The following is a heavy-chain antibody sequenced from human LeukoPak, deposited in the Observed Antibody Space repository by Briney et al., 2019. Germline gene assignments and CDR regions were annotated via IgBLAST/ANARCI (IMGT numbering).Heavy chain of an antibody. CDR3: ARSYYDILTGYYPFDY. CDR1: SYTFTSYG. V-gene: IGHV1-18*01. Sequence: GASVKVSCKASSYTFTSYGISWVRQAPGQGLEWMGWISAYNGNTNYAQKLQGGVTMTTDTSTSTAYMELRSLRSDDTAVYYCARSYYDILTGYYPFDYWGRGTLVTVSS. CDR2: ISAYNGNT. J-gene: IGHJ4*02. D-gene: IGHD3-9*01.